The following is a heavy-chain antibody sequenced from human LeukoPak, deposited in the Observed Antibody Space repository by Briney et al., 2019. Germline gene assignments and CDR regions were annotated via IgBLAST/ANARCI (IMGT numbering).Heavy chain of an antibody. CDR1: GFPFSSYW. V-gene: IGHV3-7*01. J-gene: IGHJ4*02. CDR3: ARLRWFDY. Sequence: PGGSLRLSCAASGFPFSSYWMSWVRQAPGKGLEWVANIKQDGSEKYYVDSVNGRFTISTDNAKNSLYLQMNSLRAEDTAVYYCARLRWFDYWGQGTLVTVSS. D-gene: IGHD6-13*01. CDR2: IKQDGSEK.